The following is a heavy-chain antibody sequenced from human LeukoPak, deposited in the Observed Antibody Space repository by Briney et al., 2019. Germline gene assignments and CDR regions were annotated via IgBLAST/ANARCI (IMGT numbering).Heavy chain of an antibody. CDR3: ASPLETGAFDI. CDR1: GFTFTSYW. V-gene: IGHV5-10-1*01. D-gene: IGHD1-1*01. CDR2: IDPSDSYT. Sequence: GGSLRLSCTASGFTFTSYWISWVRQMPGKGLEWMGRIDPSDSYTNYSPSFQGHVTISADKSISTAYLQWSSLKASDTAMYYCASPLETGAFDIWGQGTMVTVSS. J-gene: IGHJ3*02.